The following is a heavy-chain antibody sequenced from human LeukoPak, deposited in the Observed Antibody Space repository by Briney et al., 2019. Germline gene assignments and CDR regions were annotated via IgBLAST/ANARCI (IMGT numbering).Heavy chain of an antibody. D-gene: IGHD3-10*01. Sequence: GGSLRLSCVASGFTFYSYDIHWVRQTPGKRLEWVAIISYDGSSKYYADSVRGRFTISRDNPKDTLYLQMDRLRTEDTAVYYCAKRGGFVRGRQYYFGLDVWGQGTTVTVSS. V-gene: IGHV3-30*18. CDR3: AKRGGFVRGRQYYFGLDV. CDR1: GFTFYSYD. J-gene: IGHJ6*02. CDR2: ISYDGSSK.